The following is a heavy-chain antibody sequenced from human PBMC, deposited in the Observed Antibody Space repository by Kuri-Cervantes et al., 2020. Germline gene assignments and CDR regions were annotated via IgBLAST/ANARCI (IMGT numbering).Heavy chain of an antibody. V-gene: IGHV3-7*01. Sequence: GGSLRLSCAASGFTFSSYAMHWVRQAPGKGLEWVAMMKRDGSESYYVDSVTGRFTISRDNAKNSLYLQMNSLRAEDTAMYYCARLDTAMGGRAYWGQGTLVTVSS. D-gene: IGHD5-18*01. CDR3: ARLDTAMGGRAY. CDR1: GFTFSSYA. J-gene: IGHJ4*02. CDR2: MKRDGSES.